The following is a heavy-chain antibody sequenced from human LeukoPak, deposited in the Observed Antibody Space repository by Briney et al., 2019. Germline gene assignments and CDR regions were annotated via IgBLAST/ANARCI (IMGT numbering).Heavy chain of an antibody. Sequence: GGSLRLSCAASGFTFSSYEMNWVRQAPGKGLEWVSYISSSGSTKYYADSVKGRFTISRDNAKNSLYLQMNSLRAEDTAVYYCAELGITMIGGVWGKGTTATISS. CDR1: GFTFSSYE. CDR3: AELGITMIGGV. D-gene: IGHD3-10*02. J-gene: IGHJ6*04. V-gene: IGHV3-48*03. CDR2: ISSSGSTK.